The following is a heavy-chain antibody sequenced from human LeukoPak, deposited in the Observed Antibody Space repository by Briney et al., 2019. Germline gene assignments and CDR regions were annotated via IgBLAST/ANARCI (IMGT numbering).Heavy chain of an antibody. V-gene: IGHV3-23*01. J-gene: IGHJ4*02. D-gene: IGHD1-26*01. CDR1: GFTFSGYA. CDR3: AKDRPKWELLPAADY. Sequence: GGSLRLSCAASGFTFSGYAMSWVRQAPGKGLEWVSAISGSGGSTYYADSVKGRFTISRDNSKNTLYLQMNSLRAEDTAVYYGAKDRPKWELLPAADYWGQGTLVTVSS. CDR2: ISGSGGST.